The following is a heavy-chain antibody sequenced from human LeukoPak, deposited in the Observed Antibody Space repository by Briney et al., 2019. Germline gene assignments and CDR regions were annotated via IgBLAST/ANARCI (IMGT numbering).Heavy chain of an antibody. J-gene: IGHJ6*02. V-gene: IGHV4-59*08. Sequence: SETLSLTCTVSGGSISSHYWSWIRQPPGKGLEWIGYVSYSGTPDYNPSLKSRATISLDTSRNQFSLQLSSVTAADTAEYYCARQKWDRLTYYYYGMDVWGQGTTVTVSS. CDR3: ARQKWDRLTYYYYGMDV. CDR1: GGSISSHY. CDR2: VSYSGTP. D-gene: IGHD1-26*01.